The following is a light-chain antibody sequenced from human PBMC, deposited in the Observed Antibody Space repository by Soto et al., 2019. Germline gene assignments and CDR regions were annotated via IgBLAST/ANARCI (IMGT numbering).Light chain of an antibody. V-gene: IGLV1-44*01. CDR2: SNN. CDR3: AAWDDSLSGYV. J-gene: IGLJ1*01. CDR1: SSTIGGNA. Sequence: QSVLTQPPSASGTPGRGVTTLCSGASSTIGGNAVNWYQQLPGTTPKLLIYSNNQRPSGVPDRFSGSKSGTSASLAISGLQSEDEADYYCAAWDDSLSGYVFGTGTKLTVL.